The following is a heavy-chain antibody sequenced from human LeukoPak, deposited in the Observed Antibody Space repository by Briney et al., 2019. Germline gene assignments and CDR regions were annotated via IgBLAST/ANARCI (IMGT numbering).Heavy chain of an antibody. CDR1: GFTFSSYA. V-gene: IGHV3-23*01. D-gene: IGHD1-26*01. Sequence: GGSLRLSCAASGFTFSSYAMSWVRQAPGEGLEWVSAISGSGGSTYYADSVKGRFTISRDNSKNTLYLQMNSLRAEDTAVYYCAKDLEALVGATTSNWFDPWGQGTLVTVSS. CDR3: AKDLEALVGATTSNWFDP. CDR2: ISGSGGST. J-gene: IGHJ5*02.